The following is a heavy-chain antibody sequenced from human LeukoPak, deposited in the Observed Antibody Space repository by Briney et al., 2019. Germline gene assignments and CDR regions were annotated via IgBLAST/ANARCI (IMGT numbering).Heavy chain of an antibody. J-gene: IGHJ5*02. Sequence: ASVKVSCKASGYTFTGYYMHWVRQAPGQGLEWMGWINPNSGGTNYAQKFQGRVTMTRNTSISTAYMELSRLGSDDTAVYYCARDWDDSSKDPWGQGTLVTVSS. CDR2: INPNSGGT. CDR1: GYTFTGYY. CDR3: ARDWDDSSKDP. D-gene: IGHD3-22*01. V-gene: IGHV1-2*02.